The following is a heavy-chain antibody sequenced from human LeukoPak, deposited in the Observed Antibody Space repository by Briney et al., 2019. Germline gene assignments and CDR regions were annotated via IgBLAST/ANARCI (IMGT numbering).Heavy chain of an antibody. J-gene: IGHJ5*02. Sequence: PGGSLRLSCAASGFTFTTYAMSWVRQAPGKGLEWVSGITDSGGSTFYADAVKGRFTISRDNSKNTLYLQMNSLRAEDTAVYYCAKMAIVGNWFDPWGQGTLVTVPS. CDR1: GFTFTTYA. CDR2: ITDSGGST. CDR3: AKMAIVGNWFDP. V-gene: IGHV3-23*01. D-gene: IGHD5-12*01.